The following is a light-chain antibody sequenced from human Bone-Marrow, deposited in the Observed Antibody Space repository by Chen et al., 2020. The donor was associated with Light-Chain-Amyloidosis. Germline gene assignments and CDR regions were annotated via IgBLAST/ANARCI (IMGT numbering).Light chain of an antibody. Sequence: NFMLTQPHSVSDSPGKTVIISCTRSSCSIATNYVQWYQQRPGSSPTTVIYEDEQRPSGVPNRFSGSIDRSSNSASLTISGLKTEDEADYYCQSYQGSSQGVFGGGTKLTVL. CDR1: SCSIATNY. V-gene: IGLV6-57*01. CDR3: QSYQGSSQGV. CDR2: EDE. J-gene: IGLJ3*02.